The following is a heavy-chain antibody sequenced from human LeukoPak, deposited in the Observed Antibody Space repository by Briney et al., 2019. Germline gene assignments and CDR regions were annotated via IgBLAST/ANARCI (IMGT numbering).Heavy chain of an antibody. CDR2: ISGSWGST. J-gene: IGHJ4*02. CDR3: AKPPLAYGSGSYYNY. CDR1: GFTFSSYA. Sequence: GGSLRLFCAASGFTFSSYAMSWVRQAPGKGLEWVSAISGSWGSTFYADSVKGRCPISRDNSKNTLYLQMNSLRAEDTAVYYCAKPPLAYGSGSYYNYWGQGTLVTVSS. D-gene: IGHD3-10*01. V-gene: IGHV3-23*01.